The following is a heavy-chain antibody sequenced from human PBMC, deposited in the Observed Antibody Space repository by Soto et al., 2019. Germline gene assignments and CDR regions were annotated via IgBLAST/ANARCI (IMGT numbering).Heavy chain of an antibody. CDR1: GYTLTELS. J-gene: IGHJ6*02. Sequence: ASVKVSCKVSGYTLTELSMHWVRQAPGKGLEWMGGFDPEDGETIYAQKFQGRVTMTEDTSTDTAYMELSSLRSEDTAVYYCATFRIAARRYYYYYYGMDVWGQGTTVTVS. CDR2: FDPEDGET. D-gene: IGHD6-6*01. CDR3: ATFRIAARRYYYYYYGMDV. V-gene: IGHV1-24*01.